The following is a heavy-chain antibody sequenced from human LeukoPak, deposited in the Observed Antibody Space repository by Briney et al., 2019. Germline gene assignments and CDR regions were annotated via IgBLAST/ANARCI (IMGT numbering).Heavy chain of an antibody. CDR3: ARDYYYYDSSGYPDY. D-gene: IGHD3-22*01. Sequence: ASVKVSCKASGYTFTSYGISWVRQAPGQGLEWMGWISAYNGNTNYAQKLQGRVTMTTETSTSTAYMELRSLRSDDTAVYYCARDYYYYDSSGYPDYWGQGTLVTVSS. CDR2: ISAYNGNT. CDR1: GYTFTSYG. J-gene: IGHJ4*02. V-gene: IGHV1-18*01.